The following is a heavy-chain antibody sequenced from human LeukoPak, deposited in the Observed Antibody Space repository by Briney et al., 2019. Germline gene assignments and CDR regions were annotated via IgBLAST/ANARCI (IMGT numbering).Heavy chain of an antibody. V-gene: IGHV3-23*01. D-gene: IGHD1-14*01. CDR1: GLTFSNYA. CDR2: IDQSGGYI. J-gene: IGHJ4*02. CDR3: AKDYRGSGEVGETGPLDY. Sequence: GGSLRLSCTASGLTFSNYAMSWVRQAPAKGLEWVAGIDQSGGYIHYADSVKGRFTISRDNSKNTLHLQMSSLRAEDTAVYYCAKDYRGSGEVGETGPLDYWGQGTLVTVSS.